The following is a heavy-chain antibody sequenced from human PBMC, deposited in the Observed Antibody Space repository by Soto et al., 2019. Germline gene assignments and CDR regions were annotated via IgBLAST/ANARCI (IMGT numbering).Heavy chain of an antibody. Sequence: QVQLVQSGAEVKKPGASVKVSCKASGYTFTSYYMHWVRQAPGQGLEWMGIINPSGGSTTYAQKFQGRVTMTRDTSTSTVYMELSRLRSEDTAVYYCARGDIVAIFGMDVWGQGTTVTVSS. V-gene: IGHV1-46*01. CDR3: ARGDIVAIFGMDV. CDR2: INPSGGST. CDR1: GYTFTSYY. J-gene: IGHJ6*02. D-gene: IGHD5-12*01.